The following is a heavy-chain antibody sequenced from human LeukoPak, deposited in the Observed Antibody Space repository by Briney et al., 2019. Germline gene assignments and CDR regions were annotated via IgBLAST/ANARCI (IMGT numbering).Heavy chain of an antibody. J-gene: IGHJ6*02. CDR1: GYSFTSYW. CDR3: ARHWGSSSSGYYYYGMDV. D-gene: IGHD6-6*01. V-gene: IGHV5-51*01. CDR2: IYPGDSDT. Sequence: GESLKISCKGSGYSFTSYWIGWVRQMPGKGLEWMGIIYPGDSDTRYSPSFQGHVTISADKSISTAYLQWSSLKASDTAMYYCARHWGSSSSGYYYYGMDVWGQGTTVTVSS.